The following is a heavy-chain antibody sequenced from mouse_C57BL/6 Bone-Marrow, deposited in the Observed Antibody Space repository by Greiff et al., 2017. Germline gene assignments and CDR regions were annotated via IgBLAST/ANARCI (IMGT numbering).Heavy chain of an antibody. D-gene: IGHD2-4*01. CDR1: GYTFTSYW. J-gene: IGHJ4*01. Sequence: QVHVKQSGAELVRPGSSVKLSCKASGYTFTSYWMDWVKQRPGQGLEWIGNIYPSDSETHYNQKFKDKATLTVDKSSSTAYMQLSSLTSEDSAVYYCARFYDYDGGYAMDYWGQGTSVTVSS. CDR3: ARFYDYDGGYAMDY. V-gene: IGHV1-61*01. CDR2: IYPSDSET.